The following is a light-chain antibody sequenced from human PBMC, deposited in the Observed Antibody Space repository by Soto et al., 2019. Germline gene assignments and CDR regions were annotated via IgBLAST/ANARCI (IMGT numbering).Light chain of an antibody. CDR3: SSYTSSSTYV. J-gene: IGLJ1*01. CDR2: EVS. CDR1: SSDVGGYNY. Sequence: QSVLTQPASVSGSPGQSITISCTGTSSDVGGYNYVSWYQQHPGKAPKLMIYEVSNRPSGVSSRFSGSKSGNTASLTISGLQADDEADYYCSSYTSSSTYVFGTGTKLTVL. V-gene: IGLV2-14*01.